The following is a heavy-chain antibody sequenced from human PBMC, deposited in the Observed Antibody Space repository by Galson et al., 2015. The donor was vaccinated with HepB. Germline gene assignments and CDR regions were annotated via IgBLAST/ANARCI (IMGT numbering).Heavy chain of an antibody. CDR3: ARDDLEIAVAEGDAGNWFDP. D-gene: IGHD6-19*01. J-gene: IGHJ5*02. Sequence: SVKVSCKASGYTFTSYYMHWVRQAPGQGLEWMGIINPSGGSTSYAQKFQGRVTMTRDTSTSTVYMELSSLRSEDTAVYYCARDDLEIAVAEGDAGNWFDPWGQGTLVTVSS. V-gene: IGHV1-46*01. CDR2: INPSGGST. CDR1: GYTFTSYY.